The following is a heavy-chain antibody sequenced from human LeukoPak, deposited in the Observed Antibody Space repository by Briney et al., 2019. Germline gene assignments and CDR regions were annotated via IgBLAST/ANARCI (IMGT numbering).Heavy chain of an antibody. J-gene: IGHJ4*02. V-gene: IGHV3-23*01. CDR3: AKVETSGGANCYALDY. CDR2: ISGSDGST. CDR1: GFTFSSYW. D-gene: IGHD2-2*01. Sequence: GGSLRLSCAASGFTFSSYWMNWVRQAPDKGLEWVSAISGSDGSTYYADSVKGRFTISRDDSQNTLYLQMNSLSAEDTAVYYCAKVETSGGANCYALDYWGQGTLVTVSS.